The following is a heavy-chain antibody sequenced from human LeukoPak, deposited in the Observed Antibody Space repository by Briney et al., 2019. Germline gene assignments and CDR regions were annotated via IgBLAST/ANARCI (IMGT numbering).Heavy chain of an antibody. CDR1: GYTFTGYH. Sequence: ASVKVSCKASGYTFTGYHMHWVRQAPGQGLEWMGRINPNSGDTNYAQKFQGRVTMTRDTSITTVYMELSRLRSDDTAMYYCARDYCSSTSCLFDYWGQGTLVTVSS. V-gene: IGHV1-2*06. CDR3: ARDYCSSTSCLFDY. D-gene: IGHD2-2*01. J-gene: IGHJ4*02. CDR2: INPNSGDT.